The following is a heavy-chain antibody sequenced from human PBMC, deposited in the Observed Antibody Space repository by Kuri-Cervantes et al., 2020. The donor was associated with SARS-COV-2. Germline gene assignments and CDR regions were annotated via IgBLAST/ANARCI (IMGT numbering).Heavy chain of an antibody. V-gene: IGHV3-30-3*01. D-gene: IGHD6-13*01. CDR3: AREISQSIAAAGTPLDY. CDR1: GFTFSSYA. J-gene: IGHJ4*02. CDR2: ISYDGSNK. Sequence: GESLKISCAASGFTFSSYAMHWVRQAPGKGLEWVAVISYDGSNKYCADSVKGRFTISRDNSKNTLYLQMNSLRAEDTAVYYCAREISQSIAAAGTPLDYWGQGTLVTVSS.